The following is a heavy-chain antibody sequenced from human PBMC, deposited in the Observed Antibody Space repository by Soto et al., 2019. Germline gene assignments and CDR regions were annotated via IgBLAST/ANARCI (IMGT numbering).Heavy chain of an antibody. CDR3: ARSPRSSPYFDF. V-gene: IGHV5-51*01. D-gene: IGHD6-13*01. Sequence: GESLKISCKVSGYKFTTYWIGWVRQMPGKGLEWMAIIYPGDHETRYSPSFLGKVTISAETSINTAYLQWSSLEASDSAFYFCARSPRSSPYFDFWGQGALVTVSS. CDR1: GYKFTTYW. CDR2: IYPGDHET. J-gene: IGHJ4*02.